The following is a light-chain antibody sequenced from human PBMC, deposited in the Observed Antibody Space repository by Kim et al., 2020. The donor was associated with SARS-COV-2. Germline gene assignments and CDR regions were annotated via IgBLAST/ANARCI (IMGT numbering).Light chain of an antibody. CDR1: KLGDKY. V-gene: IGLV3-1*01. J-gene: IGLJ2*01. Sequence: SYELTQPPSVSVSPGQTASITCSGDKLGDKYACXYQQKPGQSPVLVIYQDSKWPSGIPERFSGSNSGNTATLTISGTQAMDEADYYCQAWDSSTAVFGGG. CDR2: QDS. CDR3: QAWDSSTAV.